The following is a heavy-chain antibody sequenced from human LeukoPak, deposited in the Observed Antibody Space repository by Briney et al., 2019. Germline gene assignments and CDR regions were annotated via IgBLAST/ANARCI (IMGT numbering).Heavy chain of an antibody. CDR3: AKDTTTVTSQGDY. CDR2: IRYDGSDE. J-gene: IGHJ4*02. D-gene: IGHD4-17*01. Sequence: PGGSLRLSCAASGFTFSRYGMHWVRQAPGKGLEWVAFIRYDGSDEYYADSVKGRFTISRDNSNNTLYLQMNSLRAEDTAVYCCAKDTTTVTSQGDYWGQGTLVTVSS. CDR1: GFTFSRYG. V-gene: IGHV3-30*02.